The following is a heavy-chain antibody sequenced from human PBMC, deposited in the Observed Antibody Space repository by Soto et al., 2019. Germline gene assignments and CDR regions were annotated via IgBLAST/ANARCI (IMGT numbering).Heavy chain of an antibody. V-gene: IGHV3-30-3*01. CDR3: ARAGGLLLDY. Sequence: QVQLVESGGGVVQPGRSLRLSCAASGFTFSSYAMHWVRQAPGKGLEWVAVISYDGSNKYYADSVKGRFTISRDISKNTLYLQMNSLRAEDTAVYYCARAGGLLLDYWGQGTLVTV. CDR1: GFTFSSYA. D-gene: IGHD2-15*01. J-gene: IGHJ4*02. CDR2: ISYDGSNK.